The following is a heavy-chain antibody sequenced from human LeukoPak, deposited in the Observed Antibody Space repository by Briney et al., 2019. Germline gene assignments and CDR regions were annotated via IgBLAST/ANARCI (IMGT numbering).Heavy chain of an antibody. D-gene: IGHD2-2*02. Sequence: PGGSLRLSCAASVFTFSSYAMHWVRQAPGKGLEWVAVISYDGSNKYYADSVKGRFTISRDNSKNTLYLQMNSLRAEDTAVYYCARGENCSSTSCYILPFDYWGQGTLVTV. CDR1: VFTFSSYA. J-gene: IGHJ4*02. CDR2: ISYDGSNK. CDR3: ARGENCSSTSCYILPFDY. V-gene: IGHV3-30-3*01.